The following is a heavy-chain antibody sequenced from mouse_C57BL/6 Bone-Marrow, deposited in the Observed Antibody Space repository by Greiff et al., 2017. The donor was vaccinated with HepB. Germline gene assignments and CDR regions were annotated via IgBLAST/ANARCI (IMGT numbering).Heavy chain of an antibody. V-gene: IGHV1-64*01. CDR1: GYTFTSYW. J-gene: IGHJ2*01. CDR3: SIITTFNFDY. Sequence: QVQLQQPGAELVKPGASVKLSCKASGYTFTSYWMHWVKQRPGQGLEWIGMIHPNSGSTNYNEKFKSKATLTVDKSASTAYMQLSSLTSEDSAVYYCSIITTFNFDYWGQGTTLTVSS. CDR2: IHPNSGST. D-gene: IGHD1-1*01.